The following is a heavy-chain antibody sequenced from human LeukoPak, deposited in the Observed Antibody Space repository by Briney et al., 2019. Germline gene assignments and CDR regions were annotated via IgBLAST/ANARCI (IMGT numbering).Heavy chain of an antibody. V-gene: IGHV1-2*02. CDR3: ARGDLWAPNFDY. J-gene: IGHJ4*02. Sequence: GASVKVSCKASGYTFTGYYMHWVRQAPGQGLQWMGWINPNSGYTNYAQTFQGRVTMTRDTSISTAYMGLSRLRSDDTAVYYCARGDLWAPNFDYWGQGTLVTVSS. CDR2: INPNSGYT. CDR1: GYTFTGYY. D-gene: IGHD3-16*01.